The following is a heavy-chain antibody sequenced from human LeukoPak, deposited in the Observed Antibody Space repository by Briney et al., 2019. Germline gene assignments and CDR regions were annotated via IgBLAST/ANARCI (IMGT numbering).Heavy chain of an antibody. CDR1: GYSFTSYW. D-gene: IGHD2-2*01. CDR3: ATRGYCSSTSCYPFDY. J-gene: IGHJ4*02. V-gene: IGHV5-51*01. CDR2: IYPGDSDT. Sequence: GESLKISCRGSGYSFTSYWIRWVRQEPGKGLEGMGIIYPGDSDTRYSPSFQGQVTISADKSISTAYLQWSSLKASDTAMYYCATRGYCSSTSCYPFDYWGQGTLVTVSS.